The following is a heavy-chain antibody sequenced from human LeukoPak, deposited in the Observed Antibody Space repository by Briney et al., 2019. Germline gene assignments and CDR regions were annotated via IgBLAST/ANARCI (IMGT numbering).Heavy chain of an antibody. J-gene: IGHJ4*02. V-gene: IGHV3-21*01. D-gene: IGHD1-14*01. CDR1: GFTFGSYS. CDR2: ISSSSSYI. CDR3: ARDPPEGVDY. Sequence: GGSLRLSCAASGFTFGSYSMNWVRQAPGKGLGWVSSISSSSSYIYYADSVKGRFTISRDNAKNSLYLQMNSLRAEDTAVYYCARDPPEGVDYWGQGTLVTVSS.